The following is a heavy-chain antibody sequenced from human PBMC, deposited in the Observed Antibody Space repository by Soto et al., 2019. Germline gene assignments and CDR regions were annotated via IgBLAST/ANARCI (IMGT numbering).Heavy chain of an antibody. CDR1: GASISSGDYF. J-gene: IGHJ6*02. CDR2: IYDSGSS. D-gene: IGHD3-10*01. V-gene: IGHV4-30-4*01. CDR3: ARDHHSLGDYYGLDV. Sequence: SETLSLTCTVSGASISSGDYFWSWIRQSPGKGLQWIGYIYDSGSSYYNPSLKSRVTMSVDTSKNQSSLKLSSVTAADTAVYYCARDHHSLGDYYGLDVWGQGTTVTVSS.